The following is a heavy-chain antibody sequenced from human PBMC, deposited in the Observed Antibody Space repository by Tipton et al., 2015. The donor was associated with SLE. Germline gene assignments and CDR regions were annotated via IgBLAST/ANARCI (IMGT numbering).Heavy chain of an antibody. CDR2: VWYDGSNK. J-gene: IGHJ6*04. D-gene: IGHD2-8*02. CDR3: ARSRGGLVESHFMDV. CDR1: GFTLRAYG. Sequence: RSLRLSCAVSGFTLRAYGMHWVRQAPGKGLSWVAFVWYDGSNKYYTDSVKGRFTVSRDNSKNTVYLQMTSLRAEDSAVYYCARSRGGLVESHFMDVWGKGTTVTVSS. V-gene: IGHV3-33*01.